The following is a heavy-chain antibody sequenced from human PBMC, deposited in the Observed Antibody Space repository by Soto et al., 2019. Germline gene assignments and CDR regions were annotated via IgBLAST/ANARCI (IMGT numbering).Heavy chain of an antibody. CDR2: ISGSGGST. CDR1: GFTFSSYA. CDR3: AKXXSGWYSNFDY. V-gene: IGHV3-23*01. Sequence: EVQLLESGGGLVQPGGSLRLSCAASGFTFSSYAMSWVRQAPGKGLEWVSAISGSGGSTYYADSVKGRFTISRDNSKXXXXXXXXXXXXXXXXXXXCAKXXSGWYSNFDYWGQGTLVTVSS. D-gene: IGHD6-19*01. J-gene: IGHJ4*02.